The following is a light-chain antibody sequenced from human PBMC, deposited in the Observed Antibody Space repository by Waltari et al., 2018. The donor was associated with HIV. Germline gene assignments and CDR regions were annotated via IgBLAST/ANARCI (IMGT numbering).Light chain of an antibody. CDR3: AAWDYILSGWV. Sequence: QSVLTQPPSASGTPGQRVTISCSGSSANVGNTVYWYQQLPGTAPKVLIYRAHPLPSGVPSRFSGSRSCTSASLDVIGLRSEDDANYFCAAWDYILSGWVFGGGTKLTVL. CDR1: SANVGNT. CDR2: RAH. J-gene: IGLJ3*02. V-gene: IGLV1-47*01.